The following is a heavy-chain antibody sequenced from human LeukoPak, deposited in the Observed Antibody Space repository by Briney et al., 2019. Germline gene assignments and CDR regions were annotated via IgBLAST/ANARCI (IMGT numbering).Heavy chain of an antibody. CDR3: AREWPLDYGDRKGGNWFDP. CDR1: GYTFTGYY. Sequence: ASVKVSCKASGYTFTGYYMHWVRQAPGQGLEWMGWINPNSGGTNYAQKFQGRVTMTRDTSISTAYTELSRLRSDDTAVYYCAREWPLDYGDRKGGNWFDPWGQGTLVTVSS. V-gene: IGHV1-2*02. J-gene: IGHJ5*02. CDR2: INPNSGGT. D-gene: IGHD4-17*01.